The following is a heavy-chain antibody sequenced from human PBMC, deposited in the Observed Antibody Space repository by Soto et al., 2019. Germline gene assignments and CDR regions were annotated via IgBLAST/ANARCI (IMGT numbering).Heavy chain of an antibody. CDR3: ARDSDLSGYYCYGFDY. D-gene: IGHD3-22*01. CDR1: GFTFSSYA. CDR2: ISYDGSNK. V-gene: IGHV3-30-3*01. J-gene: IGHJ4*02. Sequence: VQLVESGGGVVQPGRSLRLSCAASGFTFSSYAMHWVRQAPGKGLEWVAVISYDGSNKYYADSVKGRFTISRDNSKNTLYLQMNSLRAEDTAVYYCARDSDLSGYYCYGFDYWGQGTLVTVSS.